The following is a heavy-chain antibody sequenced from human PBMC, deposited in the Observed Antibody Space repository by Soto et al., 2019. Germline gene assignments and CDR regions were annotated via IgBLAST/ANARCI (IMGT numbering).Heavy chain of an antibody. CDR2: ISANNGNT. CDR1: GYTFTTYG. D-gene: IGHD3-10*01. Sequence: GASVKVSCKASGYTFTTYGVSWVRQAPGQGLEWMGWISANNGNTDYAQKLQGRVTMTTDTSTNTAYMELRSLTSDDTAVYYCAGAKLPAHYYYGMDVWAQGTTVTVSS. J-gene: IGHJ6*02. V-gene: IGHV1-18*01. CDR3: AGAKLPAHYYYGMDV.